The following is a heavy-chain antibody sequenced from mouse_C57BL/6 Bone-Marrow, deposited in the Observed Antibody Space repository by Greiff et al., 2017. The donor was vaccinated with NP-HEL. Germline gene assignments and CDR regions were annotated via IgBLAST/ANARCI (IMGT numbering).Heavy chain of an antibody. CDR3: ASPYGYDVAWFAY. Sequence: EVQGVESGGDLVKPGGSLKLSCAASGFTFSSYGMSWVRQTPDKRLEWVATISSGGSYTYYPDSVKGRFTISRDNAKNTLYLQMSSLKSEDTAMYYCASPYGYDVAWFAYWGQGTLVTVSA. J-gene: IGHJ3*01. D-gene: IGHD2-2*01. V-gene: IGHV5-6*01. CDR1: GFTFSSYG. CDR2: ISSGGSYT.